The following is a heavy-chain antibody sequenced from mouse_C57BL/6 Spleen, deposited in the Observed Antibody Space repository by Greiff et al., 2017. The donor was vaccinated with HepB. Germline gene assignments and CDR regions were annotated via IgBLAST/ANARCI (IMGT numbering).Heavy chain of an antibody. J-gene: IGHJ4*01. Sequence: QVTLKECGPGILQPSQTLSLTCSFSGFSLSTFGMGVGWIRQPSGKGLEWLAHIWWDDDKYYNPALKSRLTISKDTSKNQVFLKIANFFTAFSATYYCARMGIYYGNYGENYYAMDYWGQGTSVTVSS. CDR2: IWWDDDK. CDR1: GFSLSTFGMG. D-gene: IGHD2-1*01. V-gene: IGHV8-8*01. CDR3: ARMGIYYGNYGENYYAMDY.